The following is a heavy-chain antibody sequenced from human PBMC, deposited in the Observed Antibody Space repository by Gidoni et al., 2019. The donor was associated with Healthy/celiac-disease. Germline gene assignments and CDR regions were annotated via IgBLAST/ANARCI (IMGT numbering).Heavy chain of an antibody. CDR3: AREASGYYDSSGFGRDAFDI. D-gene: IGHD3-22*01. CDR2: IIPIFGTA. CDR1: GGTFSSYA. Sequence: QVQLVQSGAEVKKPGSSVKVSCKASGGTFSSYAISWVRQAPGQGLEWMGGIIPIFGTANYAQKFQGRVTITADESTSTAYMELSSLRSEDTAVYYCAREASGYYDSSGFGRDAFDIWGQGTMVTVSS. J-gene: IGHJ3*02. V-gene: IGHV1-69*01.